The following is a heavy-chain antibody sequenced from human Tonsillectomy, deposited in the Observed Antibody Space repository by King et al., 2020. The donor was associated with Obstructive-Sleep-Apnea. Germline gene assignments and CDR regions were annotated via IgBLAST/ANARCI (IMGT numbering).Heavy chain of an antibody. V-gene: IGHV3-7*03. CDR1: GFTFNSYW. CDR3: ARARSSWFIDY. CDR2: IKQHGSEK. D-gene: IGHD6-13*01. Sequence: VQLVQSGGGLVQPGGYLRLSCAASGFTFNSYWMTWVRQAPGKGLEWVANIKQHGSEKYYVDSVKGRFTISRDNAKNSLSLQLNSLRVEDTAVYYCARARSSWFIDYWGQGTLVTVSS. J-gene: IGHJ4*02.